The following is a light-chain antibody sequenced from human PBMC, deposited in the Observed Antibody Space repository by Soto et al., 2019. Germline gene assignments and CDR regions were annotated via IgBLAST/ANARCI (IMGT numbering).Light chain of an antibody. V-gene: IGLV2-14*01. CDR1: SXDVGNYKY. Sequence: QSALTQPDSVSGSPGQSITICCTGTSXDVGNYKYVSWYQQHPGKAPKLMIYEVSNRPSGVSNRFSGSKSGNTASLTISGLQAEDETDYYCFSYTSSGTYVFGTGTKVTVL. J-gene: IGLJ1*01. CDR3: FSYTSSGTYV. CDR2: EVS.